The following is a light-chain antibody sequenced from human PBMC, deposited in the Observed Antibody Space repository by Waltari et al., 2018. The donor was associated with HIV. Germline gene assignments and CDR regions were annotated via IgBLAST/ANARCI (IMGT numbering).Light chain of an antibody. J-gene: IGLJ1*01. CDR1: SSNIGRNY. CDR3: AAWDDRLSGYV. V-gene: IGLV1-47*01. Sequence: QSVLTQPPSASGTPGQSVTISCSGSSSNIGRNYVYWYQQLPGTAPKLLLYTNNQPPSGVPDRFSGTKSGTSASLAISGLRSEDEADYYCAAWDDRLSGYVYGTGTTVTV. CDR2: TNN.